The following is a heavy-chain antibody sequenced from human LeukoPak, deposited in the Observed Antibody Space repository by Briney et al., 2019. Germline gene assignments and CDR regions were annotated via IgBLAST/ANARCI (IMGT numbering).Heavy chain of an antibody. CDR3: ARRRDFIDY. Sequence: PGGSLRLSCAASGFTLSDYYMSWIRQAPGKGLEWVSYSSSSGSTIYYADSVKGRFAISRDNAKYSLYLQMNSLRAEDTAVYYCARRRDFIDYWGQGTLVTVSS. CDR1: GFTLSDYY. V-gene: IGHV3-11*01. J-gene: IGHJ4*02. D-gene: IGHD3/OR15-3a*01. CDR2: SSSSGSTI.